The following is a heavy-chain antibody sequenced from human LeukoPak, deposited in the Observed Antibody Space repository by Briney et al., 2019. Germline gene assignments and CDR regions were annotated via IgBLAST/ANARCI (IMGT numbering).Heavy chain of an antibody. CDR2: ISEDGGSK. V-gene: IGHV3-43*02. Sequence: TGGTLRLSCVASGLTFHDYAMHWVRQAPGKGLEWVSLISEDGGSKFYADSVRGRFIISRDNSKNSPYLQMNSLRTEDTAMYYCAKESGKFDYWGQGALGAVSS. J-gene: IGHJ4*02. CDR1: GLTFHDYA. CDR3: AKESGKFDY.